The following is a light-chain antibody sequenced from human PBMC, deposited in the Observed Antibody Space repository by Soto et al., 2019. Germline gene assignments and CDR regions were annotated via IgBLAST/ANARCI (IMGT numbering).Light chain of an antibody. CDR3: GTWDSSLSAVV. Sequence: SVLAQPPSGSAAPGQKVTISFSGSSSNIGNNYVSWYQQLPGTAPKLPIYENNKRPSGIPDRFSGSKSGTSATLGITGLQTGDEADYYCGTWDSSLSAVVFGGGTKVTVL. CDR1: SSNIGNNY. V-gene: IGLV1-51*02. CDR2: ENN. J-gene: IGLJ2*01.